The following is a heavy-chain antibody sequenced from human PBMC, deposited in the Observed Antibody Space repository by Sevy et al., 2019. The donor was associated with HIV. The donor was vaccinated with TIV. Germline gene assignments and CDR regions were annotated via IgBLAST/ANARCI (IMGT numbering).Heavy chain of an antibody. V-gene: IGHV3-48*03. J-gene: IGHJ4*02. Sequence: GGSLRLSCAASGFTFSSYEMNWVRQAPGKGLEWISYITLSGSTMYYADSLKGRFTLSRDNAKNSLYLQMNSLRAEDTAVYYCARDRQGITVAGTAIDYWGQGTLVTVSS. CDR1: GFTFSSYE. D-gene: IGHD6-19*01. CDR2: ITLSGSTM. CDR3: ARDRQGITVAGTAIDY.